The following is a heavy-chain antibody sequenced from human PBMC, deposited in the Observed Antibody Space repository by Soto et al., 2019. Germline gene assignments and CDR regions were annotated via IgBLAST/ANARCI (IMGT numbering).Heavy chain of an antibody. Sequence: SETLSLTCAVSGGSISSNTYYRAWLRQPPGKGLEWIGSIYYSGTTYYTPSLKSRVTISVDTSKNQFSLKLSSVTAADMAVYYCASGFFHDLIVVVIRYYFDYWGQGTLVTVSS. D-gene: IGHD3-22*01. CDR3: ASGFFHDLIVVVIRYYFDY. J-gene: IGHJ4*02. CDR1: GGSISSNTYY. CDR2: IYYSGTT. V-gene: IGHV4-39*01.